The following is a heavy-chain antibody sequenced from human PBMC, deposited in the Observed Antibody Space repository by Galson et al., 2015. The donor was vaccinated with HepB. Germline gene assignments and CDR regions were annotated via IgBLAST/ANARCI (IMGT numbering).Heavy chain of an antibody. V-gene: IGHV1-69*10. CDR2: IIPILGIA. D-gene: IGHD2-15*01. CDR3: ASSYCSGGSCYSGYYYYYMDV. Sequence: SVKVSCKASGGTFSSYAISWVRQAPGQGLEWMGGIIPILGIANYAQKFQGRVTITADKSTSTAYMELSSLRSEDTAVYYCASSYCSGGSCYSGYYYYYMDVWGKGTTVTVSS. J-gene: IGHJ6*03. CDR1: GGTFSSYA.